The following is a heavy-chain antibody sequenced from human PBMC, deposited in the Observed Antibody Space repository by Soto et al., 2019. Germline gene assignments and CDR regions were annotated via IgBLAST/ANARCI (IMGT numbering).Heavy chain of an antibody. D-gene: IGHD5-18*01. Sequence: GGSLRLSCATSGFTFNTYGMHWVRQAPGKGLEWVAIIWYDGSNKYYADSVKGRFTISRDNSKNTLSLQMNSLRAEDTAVYYCAKDGWEMATAYYFDYWGQGTLVTVSS. CDR1: GFTFNTYG. V-gene: IGHV3-33*06. J-gene: IGHJ4*02. CDR2: IWYDGSNK. CDR3: AKDGWEMATAYYFDY.